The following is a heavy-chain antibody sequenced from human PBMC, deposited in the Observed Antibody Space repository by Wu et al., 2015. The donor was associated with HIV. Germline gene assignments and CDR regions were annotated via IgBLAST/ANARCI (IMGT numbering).Heavy chain of an antibody. CDR1: GGTFSGYA. V-gene: IGHV1-69*12. Sequence: QVQLVQSGAEVKKPGSSVKVSCKASGGTFSGYAISWVRQAPGQGLEWMGGIIPIFGTANYAQKFQGRVTITADESTSTAYMELSSLRSEDTAVYYCARCYYGSGSYYYYYYYMDVWGKGTTVTVSS. CDR3: ARCYYGSGSYYYYYYYMDV. CDR2: IIPIFGTA. D-gene: IGHD3-10*01. J-gene: IGHJ6*03.